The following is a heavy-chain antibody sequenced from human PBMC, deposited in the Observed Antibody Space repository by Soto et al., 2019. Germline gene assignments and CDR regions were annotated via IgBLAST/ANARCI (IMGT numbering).Heavy chain of an antibody. Sequence: SVKLSCKASGGTFSSYAISWVRQAPGQGLEWMGGIIPIFGTANYAQKFQGRVTITADESTSTAYMELSSLRSEDTAVYYCARDPVAAGTLRTLYDAFDIWGQGTMVTVSS. V-gene: IGHV1-69*13. CDR3: ARDPVAAGTLRTLYDAFDI. J-gene: IGHJ3*02. CDR2: IIPIFGTA. CDR1: GGTFSSYA. D-gene: IGHD6-13*01.